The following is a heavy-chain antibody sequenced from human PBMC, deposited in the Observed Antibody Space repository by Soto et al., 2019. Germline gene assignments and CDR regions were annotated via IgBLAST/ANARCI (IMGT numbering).Heavy chain of an antibody. V-gene: IGHV3-30*18. CDR2: ISHDGSDR. D-gene: IGHD6-19*01. J-gene: IGHJ5*02. CDR1: GFTFSDYG. CDR3: PKGTAVAYQWFDP. Sequence: PGGSLRLSCEASGFTFSDYGMHWVRQAPGKGLEWVAAISHDGSDRYYADSVKGRFTISRDNSKNTLYLQMNSLRSEDTAIYYCPKGTAVAYQWFDPWGQGIMVTVSS.